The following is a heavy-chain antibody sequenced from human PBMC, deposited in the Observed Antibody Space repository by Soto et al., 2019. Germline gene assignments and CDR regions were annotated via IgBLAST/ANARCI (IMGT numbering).Heavy chain of an antibody. J-gene: IGHJ4*02. CDR3: ARGGITGTPYYFDY. Sequence: QVQLQESGPGLVKPSQTLSLTCTVSGGSISSGGYYWSWIRQHPGKGLEWIGYIYYSGSTYYNPSLESRVTISVDTSKNQFSLKLSSVTAADTAVYYCARGGITGTPYYFDYWGQGTLVTVSS. CDR1: GGSISSGGYY. CDR2: IYYSGST. V-gene: IGHV4-31*03. D-gene: IGHD1-7*01.